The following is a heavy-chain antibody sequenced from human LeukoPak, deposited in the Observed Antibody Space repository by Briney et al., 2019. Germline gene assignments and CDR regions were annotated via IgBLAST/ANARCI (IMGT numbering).Heavy chain of an antibody. CDR1: GVTFSDYY. CDR2: IISSSSYI. D-gene: IGHD3-3*01. V-gene: IGHV3-11*03. J-gene: IGHJ4*02. Sequence: PGGSLRLSCAASGVTFSDYYMSWIREAPGKGLESVSYIISSSSYIYYADSVKGRFTISRDNAKNSLYLKMNSLRAEDTAVYYCARSENYDFWSGYHSYFDYWGQGTLVTVSS. CDR3: ARSENYDFWSGYHSYFDY.